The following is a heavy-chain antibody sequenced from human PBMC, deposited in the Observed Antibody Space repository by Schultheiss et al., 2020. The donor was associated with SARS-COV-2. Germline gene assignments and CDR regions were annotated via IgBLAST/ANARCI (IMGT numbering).Heavy chain of an antibody. V-gene: IGHV3-23*01. CDR1: GFTFSSYA. CDR3: ARDGHVYDRRGYSVPYDAFDV. CDR2: ISGSSGSK. J-gene: IGHJ3*01. Sequence: GGSLRLSCAASGFTFSSYAMSWVRQAPGKGLEWVSSISGSSGSKYYADSVKGRFTFSRDNSKNTLYLQMNNLRAEDTAVYYCARDGHVYDRRGYSVPYDAFDVWGQGTLVTVSS. D-gene: IGHD3-22*01.